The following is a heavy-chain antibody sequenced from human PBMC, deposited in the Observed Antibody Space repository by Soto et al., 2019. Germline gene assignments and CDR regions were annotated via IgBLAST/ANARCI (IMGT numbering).Heavy chain of an antibody. CDR3: AKDPCGGDCYGPDY. CDR1: GFTFSSYG. Sequence: GGSLRLSCAASGFTFSSYGMHWVRQAPGKGLEWVAVISYDGSNKYYADSVKGRFTISRDNSKNTLYLQMNSLRAEDTAVYYCAKDPCGGDCYGPDYWGQGTLVTVSS. CDR2: ISYDGSNK. D-gene: IGHD2-21*01. V-gene: IGHV3-30*18. J-gene: IGHJ4*02.